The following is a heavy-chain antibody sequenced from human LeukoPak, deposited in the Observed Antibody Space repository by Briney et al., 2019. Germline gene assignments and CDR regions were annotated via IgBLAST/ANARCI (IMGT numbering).Heavy chain of an antibody. CDR2: IYYSGST. D-gene: IGHD5/OR15-5a*01. V-gene: IGHV4-39*01. CDR1: GGSISSSSYY. CDR3: ARGVYDGYFDY. Sequence: SETLSLTCTVSGGSISSSSYYWGWIRQPPGKGLEWIGSIYYSGSTYYNPSLKSRVTISVDTSKNQFSLKLSSVTAADTAVYYCARGVYDGYFDYWGQGTLVTVSS. J-gene: IGHJ4*02.